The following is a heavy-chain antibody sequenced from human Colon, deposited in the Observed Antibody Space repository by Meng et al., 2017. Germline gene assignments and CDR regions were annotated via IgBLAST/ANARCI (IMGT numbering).Heavy chain of an antibody. V-gene: IGHV1-2*02. CDR3: ARSGSASGRLY. D-gene: IGHD3-10*01. CDR2: IKPNSGGA. CDR1: GSPFSDYY. Sequence: GQLVQAGAEVKKPGASVKVSCKASGSPFSDYYMQWVRQAPGQGLEWMGWIKPNSGGASYPQKFQGRVTMTRDSSINTAYMELYRLTSDDTAVYYCARSGSASGRLYWGQGTLVTVSS. J-gene: IGHJ4*02.